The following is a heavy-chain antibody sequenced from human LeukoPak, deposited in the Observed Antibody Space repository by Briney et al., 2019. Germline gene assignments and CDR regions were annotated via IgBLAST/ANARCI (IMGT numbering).Heavy chain of an antibody. CDR3: ARENLAYRGRYYDFWSGYYPLSVSMDV. V-gene: IGHV3-21*01. D-gene: IGHD3-3*01. Sequence: GGSLRLSCAASGFTFSTYSMNWVRQAPGKGLEWVSSVSSSSYYIYYTDSVKGRFTISRDNAKNSLYLQMNSLRAEDTAVYYCARENLAYRGRYYDFWSGYYPLSVSMDVWGKGTTVTVSS. CDR2: VSSSSYYI. CDR1: GFTFSTYS. J-gene: IGHJ6*04.